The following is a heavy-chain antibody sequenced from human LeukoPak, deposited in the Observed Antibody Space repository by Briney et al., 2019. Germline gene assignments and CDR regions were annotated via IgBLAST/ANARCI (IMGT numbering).Heavy chain of an antibody. CDR1: GYTFTSYG. CDR2: ISAYNGNT. Sequence: ASVKVSCKASGYTFTSYGLSWVRQAPGQGLEWMGWISAYNGNTNYAQKLQGRVTMTTDTSTSTAYMELRSLRSDDTAVYYCAREVTIFRPFDYWGQGTLVTVSS. V-gene: IGHV1-18*01. D-gene: IGHD3-9*01. J-gene: IGHJ4*02. CDR3: AREVTIFRPFDY.